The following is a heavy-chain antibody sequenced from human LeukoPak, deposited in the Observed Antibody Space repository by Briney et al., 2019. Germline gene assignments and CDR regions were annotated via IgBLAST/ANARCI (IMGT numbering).Heavy chain of an antibody. J-gene: IGHJ4*02. D-gene: IGHD5-12*01. CDR2: ISSSSSTI. CDR1: GFTFSNAW. CDR3: ASRLVATGGY. Sequence: GGSLRLSCAASGFTFSNAWMSWVRQAPGKGLEWVSYISSSSSTIYYADSVKGRFTISRDNAKNSLYLQMNSLRDEDTAVYYCASRLVATGGYWGQGTLVTVSS. V-gene: IGHV3-48*02.